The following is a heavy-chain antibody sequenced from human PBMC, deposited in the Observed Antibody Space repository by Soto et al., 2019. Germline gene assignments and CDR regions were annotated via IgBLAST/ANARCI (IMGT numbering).Heavy chain of an antibody. CDR3: AKADCSGGSCYDPNYGMDV. D-gene: IGHD2-15*01. V-gene: IGHV3-48*01. Sequence: HPGGSLRLSCAASGFTFSTHSMNWVRQAPGKGLEWVSYITSSDVTMYADSVKGRFTISRDNAKNSLYLQMNSLRGEDTAVYYCAKADCSGGSCYDPNYGMDVWGQGTTVTVSS. CDR2: ITSSDVT. J-gene: IGHJ6*02. CDR1: GFTFSTHS.